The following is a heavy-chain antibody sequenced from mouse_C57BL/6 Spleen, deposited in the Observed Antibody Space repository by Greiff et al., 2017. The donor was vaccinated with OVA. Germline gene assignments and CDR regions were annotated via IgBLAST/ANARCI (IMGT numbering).Heavy chain of an antibody. V-gene: IGHV1-26*01. Sequence: EVQLQQSGPELVKPGASVKISCKASGYTFTDYYMNWVKQSHGKSLEWIGDINPNNGGTSYNQKFKGKATLTVDKSSSTAYMELRSLTSEDSAFYYCARGHSSGSFDYWGQGTTLTVSS. CDR2: INPNNGGT. CDR1: GYTFTDYY. D-gene: IGHD3-2*02. J-gene: IGHJ2*01. CDR3: ARGHSSGSFDY.